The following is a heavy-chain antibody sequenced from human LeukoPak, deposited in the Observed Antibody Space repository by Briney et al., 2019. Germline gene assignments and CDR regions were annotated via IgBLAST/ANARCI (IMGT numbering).Heavy chain of an antibody. J-gene: IGHJ4*02. V-gene: IGHV3-23*01. Sequence: GGSLRLSCAVSGFTFSSYVMSWVRQAPGKGLEWVSGIIGSGDITYYADSVKGRFTISRDNSKNTLYLQMSTLRADDTGVYYCARAARGYHYWGQGTLVTVSS. CDR1: GFTFSSYV. D-gene: IGHD5-12*01. CDR3: ARAARGYHY. CDR2: IIGSGDIT.